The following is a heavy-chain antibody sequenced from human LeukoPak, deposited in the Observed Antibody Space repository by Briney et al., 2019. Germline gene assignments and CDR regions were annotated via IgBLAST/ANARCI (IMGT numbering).Heavy chain of an antibody. CDR3: AREGYSYYFDY. J-gene: IGHJ4*02. CDR2: INHSGST. V-gene: IGHV4-34*01. Sequence: PSETLSLTRAVYGGSFSGYYWSWIRQPPGKGLEWIGEINHSGSTNYNPSLKSRVTISVDTSKNQFSLKLSSVTAADTAVYYCAREGYSYYFDYWGQGTLVTVSS. CDR1: GGSFSGYY. D-gene: IGHD2-15*01.